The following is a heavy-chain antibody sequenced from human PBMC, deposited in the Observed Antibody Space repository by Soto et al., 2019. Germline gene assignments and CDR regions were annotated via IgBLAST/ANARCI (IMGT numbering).Heavy chain of an antibody. CDR3: ARRATTAFDS. CDR1: GYSFTSYW. J-gene: IGHJ3*02. CDR2: IYPGDSDN. D-gene: IGHD1-26*01. V-gene: IGHV5-51*01. Sequence: GESLKISCKGSGYSFTSYWIGLVRQIPWKGLEWMGIIYPGDSDNRYSPSFQGQVTISADKYISTAYLQWSSLKASDTAMYYCARRATTAFDSWGQGTMVTVSS.